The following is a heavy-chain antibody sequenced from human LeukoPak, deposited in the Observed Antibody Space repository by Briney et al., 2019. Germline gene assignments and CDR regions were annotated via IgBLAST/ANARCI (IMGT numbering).Heavy chain of an antibody. V-gene: IGHV4-34*01. CDR1: GGSFSGYY. J-gene: IGHJ3*02. D-gene: IGHD1-26*01. CDR3: ARQQYTGSQWVARGAFDI. CDR2: INHSGST. Sequence: SETLSLTCAVYGGSFSGYYWSWIRQPPGKGLEWIGEINHSGSTNYNPSLKSRVTISVDTSKNQFSLKLSSVTAADTAFYYCARQQYTGSQWVARGAFDIWGQGTMVTVSS.